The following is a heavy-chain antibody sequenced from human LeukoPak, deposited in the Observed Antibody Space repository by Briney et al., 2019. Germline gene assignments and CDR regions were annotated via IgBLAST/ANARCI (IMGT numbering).Heavy chain of an antibody. CDR1: GGSISSGGYS. CDR2: IYHSGST. J-gene: IGHJ4*02. D-gene: IGHD3-10*01. V-gene: IGHV4-30-2*01. CDR3: ARGPYGSGSYIFDY. Sequence: SETLSLTCAVSGGSISSGGYSWSWIRQPPGKGLEWIGYIYHSGSTYYNPSLKSRVTISVDRSKTQFSLKLSSVTAADTAVYYCARGPYGSGSYIFDYWGQGTLVTVSS.